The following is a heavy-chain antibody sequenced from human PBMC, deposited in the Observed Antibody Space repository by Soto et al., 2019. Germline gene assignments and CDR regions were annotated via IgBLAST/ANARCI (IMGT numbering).Heavy chain of an antibody. CDR3: ARTGYSSSFSYYYYGMDV. Sequence: ASVKVSCKASGGTFSSYAISWVRQAPGQGLEWMGGIIPIFGTANYAQKFQGRVTITADESTSTAYMELSSLRSEDTAVYYCARTGYSSSFSYYYYGMDVWGQGTTVTVSS. V-gene: IGHV1-69*13. D-gene: IGHD6-13*01. CDR2: IIPIFGTA. CDR1: GGTFSSYA. J-gene: IGHJ6*02.